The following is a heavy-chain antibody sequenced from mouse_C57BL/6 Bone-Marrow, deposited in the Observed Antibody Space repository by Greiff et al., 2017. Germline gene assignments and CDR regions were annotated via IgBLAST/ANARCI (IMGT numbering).Heavy chain of an antibody. CDR1: GYSFTGYF. J-gene: IGHJ4*01. CDR3: ARRDYYSNTGAMDY. CDR2: INPYNGDT. Sequence: EVQLQQSGPELVKPGDSVKISCKASGYSFTGYFMNWVMQSHGKSLEWIGRINPYNGDTFYNQKFKGKATLTVDKSSSTAHMELRSLTSEDSAVYYCARRDYYSNTGAMDYWGQGTSVTVSS. D-gene: IGHD2-5*01. V-gene: IGHV1-20*01.